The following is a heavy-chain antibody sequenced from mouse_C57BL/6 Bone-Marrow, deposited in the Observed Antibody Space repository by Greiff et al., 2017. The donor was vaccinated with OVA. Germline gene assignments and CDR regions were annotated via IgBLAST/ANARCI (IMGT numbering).Heavy chain of an antibody. Sequence: QVQLQQSGAELVRPGTSVKVSCKASGYAFTNYLIEWVKQRPGQGLEWIGVINPGSGGTNYNEKFKGKATLTADKSSSTAYMQLSSLTSEDSAVYFCARDGITTVVGFDYWGQGTTLTVSS. CDR1: GYAFTNYL. J-gene: IGHJ2*01. V-gene: IGHV1-54*01. CDR2: INPGSGGT. D-gene: IGHD1-1*01. CDR3: ARDGITTVVGFDY.